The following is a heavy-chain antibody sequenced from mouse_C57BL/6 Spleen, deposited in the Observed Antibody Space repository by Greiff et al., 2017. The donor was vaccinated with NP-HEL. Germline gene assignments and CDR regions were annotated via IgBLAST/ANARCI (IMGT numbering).Heavy chain of an antibody. V-gene: IGHV1-64*01. CDR1: GYTFTSYW. J-gene: IGHJ1*03. CDR3: ARFGGYYEYFDV. CDR2: IHPNSGST. D-gene: IGHD2-3*01. Sequence: QVQLQQPGAELVKPGASVKLSCKASGYTFTSYWMHWVKQRPGQGLEWIGMIHPNSGSTNYNEKFKSKATLTVDKSSSTAYMQLSSLTSEDSAVYYCARFGGYYEYFDVWGTGTTVTVSS.